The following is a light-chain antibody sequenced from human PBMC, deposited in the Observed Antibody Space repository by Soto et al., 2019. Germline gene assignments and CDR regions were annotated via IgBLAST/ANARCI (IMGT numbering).Light chain of an antibody. J-gene: IGKJ1*01. CDR2: KAS. CDR1: QSISTY. CDR3: QQYNTYSRT. V-gene: IGKV1-5*03. Sequence: DIHMTQSPSTLSSSVGDRVAITFLASQSISTYLAWYQQKPGKAPKLLIYKASSLESGVPSRFSGSGSGAEFTLTVSSLQPDDFATYYCQQYNTYSRTFGQGTKVDIK.